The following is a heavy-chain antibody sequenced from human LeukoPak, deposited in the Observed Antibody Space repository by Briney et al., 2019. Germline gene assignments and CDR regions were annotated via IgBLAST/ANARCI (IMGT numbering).Heavy chain of an antibody. CDR1: GFTFSSYE. J-gene: IGHJ4*02. V-gene: IGHV3-48*03. Sequence: HPGGSLRLSCAASGFTFSSYEMNWVRQAPGEGLEWVSYISSSGSTIYYADSVKGRFTISRDNAKNSLYLQMNSLRAEDTAVYYCARVRIVATICDYWGQGTLVTVSS. CDR2: ISSSGSTI. D-gene: IGHD5-12*01. CDR3: ARVRIVATICDY.